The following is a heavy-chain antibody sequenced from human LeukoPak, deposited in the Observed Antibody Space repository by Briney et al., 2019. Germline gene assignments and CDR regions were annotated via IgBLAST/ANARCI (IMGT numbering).Heavy chain of an antibody. CDR2: IYYSGST. V-gene: IGHV4-59*01. CDR3: ARGYDFWSGYYFDY. Sequence: SETLSLTCTVSGGSISSYYWSWIRQPPGKGLEWIGYIYYSGSTNYNPSLKSRDTISVDTSKNQFSLKLSSVTAADTAVYYCARGYDFWSGYYFDYWGQGTLVTVSS. D-gene: IGHD3-3*01. J-gene: IGHJ4*02. CDR1: GGSISSYY.